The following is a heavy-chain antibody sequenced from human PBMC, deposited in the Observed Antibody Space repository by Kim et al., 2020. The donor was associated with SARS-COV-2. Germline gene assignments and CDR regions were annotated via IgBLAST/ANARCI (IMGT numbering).Heavy chain of an antibody. Sequence: GGSLRLSCVGSGFTFSSCAMNWVRQAPGKGLEWVSSITIDGGNTYYGDSVKGRFTXSRDNSKNTLYLQMNSLRAEDTAVYYCAKXFPGLVWLGDWGQGALVTVSS. D-gene: IGHD3-16*01. CDR1: GFTFSSCA. CDR2: ITIDGGNT. CDR3: AKXFPGLVWLGD. V-gene: IGHV3-23*01. J-gene: IGHJ4*02.